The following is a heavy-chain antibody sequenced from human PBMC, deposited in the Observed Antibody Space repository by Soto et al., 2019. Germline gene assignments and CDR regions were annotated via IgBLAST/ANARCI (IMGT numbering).Heavy chain of an antibody. Sequence: QVQLQESGPGLVKPSETLSLTCTVSGGSVSSGSYYWSWIRQPPGKGLEWIGYIYYSGSTNYNPSLKGRVTISVDPSKNQFSLKLSSVTAADTAVYYCARVPPYYDSSGYLRDYWGQGTLVTVSS. J-gene: IGHJ4*02. CDR3: ARVPPYYDSSGYLRDY. D-gene: IGHD3-22*01. CDR2: IYYSGST. V-gene: IGHV4-61*01. CDR1: GGSVSSGSYY.